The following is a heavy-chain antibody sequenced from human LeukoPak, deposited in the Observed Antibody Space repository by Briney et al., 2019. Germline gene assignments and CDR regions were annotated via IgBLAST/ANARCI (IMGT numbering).Heavy chain of an antibody. D-gene: IGHD3-3*01. CDR2: IYYSGST. Sequence: SETLSLTCTVSGGSISSSSYYWGWIRQPPGKGLEWIGSIYYSGSTYYNPSLKSRVTISVDTSKNQFSLKLSSVTAADTAVYYCAREEYDFWSGFLDYWGQGTLVTVSS. V-gene: IGHV4-39*07. CDR1: GGSISSSSYY. J-gene: IGHJ4*02. CDR3: AREEYDFWSGFLDY.